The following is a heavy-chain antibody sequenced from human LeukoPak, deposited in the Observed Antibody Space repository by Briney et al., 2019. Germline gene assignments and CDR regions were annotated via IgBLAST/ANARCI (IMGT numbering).Heavy chain of an antibody. J-gene: IGHJ4*02. D-gene: IGHD5-18*01. CDR3: AKGNGYSYGRYYFDY. CDR1: GLTFSSYA. CDR2: ITASAGNT. V-gene: IGHV3-23*01. Sequence: GGSLRLSWAASGLTFSSYAMGLVGQAPGKGLEWVSAITASAGNTYYADSVKGRFTITRDNSKNTLYLQVNSMRAEDTAVYYCAKGNGYSYGRYYFDYWGQGTLVTVSS.